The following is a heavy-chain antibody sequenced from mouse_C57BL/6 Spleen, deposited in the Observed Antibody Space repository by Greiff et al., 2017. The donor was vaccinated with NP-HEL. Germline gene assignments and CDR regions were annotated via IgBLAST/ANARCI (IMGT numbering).Heavy chain of an antibody. CDR1: GFTFSSYA. V-gene: IGHV5-4*01. J-gene: IGHJ1*03. Sequence: EVQLVESGGGLVKPGGSLKLSCAASGFTFSSYAMSWVRQTPEKRLEWVATISDGGSYTYYPDNVKGRFTISRDNAKNNLYLQMSHLKSEDTAMYYCARDPSYGNYWYFDVWGTGTTVTVSS. CDR3: ARDPSYGNYWYFDV. D-gene: IGHD2-1*01. CDR2: ISDGGSYT.